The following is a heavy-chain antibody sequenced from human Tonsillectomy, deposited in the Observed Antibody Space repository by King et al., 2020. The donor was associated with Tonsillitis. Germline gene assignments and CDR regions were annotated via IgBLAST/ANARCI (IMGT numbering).Heavy chain of an antibody. J-gene: IGHJ6*03. CDR2: IYYLGST. CDR3: ARGGGSYSNYYYHYMDV. D-gene: IGHD2-15*01. Sequence: VQLQESGPGLVKPSETLSLTCTVSGGSISNNYWSWIRQPPGEGLEWIGYIYYLGSTNYNPSLKSRVTISVDTSKNHFSLQLSSVTAADTAVYYCARGGGSYSNYYYHYMDVWDKGTTVTVSS. CDR1: GGSISNNY. V-gene: IGHV4-59*01.